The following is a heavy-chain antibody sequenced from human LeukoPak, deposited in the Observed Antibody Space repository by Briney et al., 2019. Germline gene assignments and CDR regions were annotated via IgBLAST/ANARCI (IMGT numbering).Heavy chain of an antibody. J-gene: IGHJ6*03. Sequence: GASVKVSCKASGYTFTSYDIIGVRQAPGQGLEWMGWISAYNGNTNYAQKLQGRVTMTTDTSTSTAYMELRSLRSDDTAVYYCAREGKEYLWGYYYYMDVWGKGTTVTVSS. CDR2: ISAYNGNT. V-gene: IGHV1-18*01. CDR1: GYTFTSYD. CDR3: AREGKEYLWGYYYYMDV. D-gene: IGHD3-3*01.